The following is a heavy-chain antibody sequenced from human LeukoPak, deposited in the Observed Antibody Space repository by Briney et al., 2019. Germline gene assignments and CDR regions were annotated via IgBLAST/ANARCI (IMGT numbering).Heavy chain of an antibody. J-gene: IGHJ4*02. CDR2: IYYSGST. CDR1: SGSISSYY. V-gene: IGHV4-59*12. CDR3: AREDYGSGKYYFDS. Sequence: PSETLSLTCTVSSGSISSYYWSWIRQPPGLGLEWIGYIYYSGSTNYNPSLKSRVTISVDMSKNQFSLKLSSVTAADTAVYYCAREDYGSGKYYFDSWGQGTLVTVSS. D-gene: IGHD3-10*01.